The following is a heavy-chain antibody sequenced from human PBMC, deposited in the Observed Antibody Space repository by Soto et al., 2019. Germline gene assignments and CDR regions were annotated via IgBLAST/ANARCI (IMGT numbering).Heavy chain of an antibody. V-gene: IGHV2-5*02. CDR2: IYLDDYN. J-gene: IGHJ5*02. CDR1: VFSLITTGVG. CDR3: ANTRGVSPKWFDP. D-gene: IGHD3-10*01. Sequence: QITLKESGPTLVKPTQTLTLTCTFSVFSLITTGVGVGWIRQPQGKAMEWLSLIYLDDYNRYSPSLKSRLTIDKDTSKNQGVITMTNMDPVDTATYYCANTRGVSPKWFDPWGKGTLVTVSS.